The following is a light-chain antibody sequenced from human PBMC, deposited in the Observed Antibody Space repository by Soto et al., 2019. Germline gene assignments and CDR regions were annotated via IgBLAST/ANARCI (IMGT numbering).Light chain of an antibody. Sequence: MQMNEALVTLSFSFLVLGTITCRASQTIISWLAWYQQKPGKAPKLLIYKASTLKSGVPSRFSGSGSGTEFTLTISSLQPDDFATYYCRQDNINPGAFAQGTNVDI. CDR1: QTIISW. V-gene: IGKV1-5*03. J-gene: IGKJ1*01. CDR3: RQDNINPGA. CDR2: KAS.